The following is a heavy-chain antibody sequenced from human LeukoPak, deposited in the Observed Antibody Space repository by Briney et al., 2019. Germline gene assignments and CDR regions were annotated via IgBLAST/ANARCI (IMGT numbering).Heavy chain of an antibody. CDR2: IYYSGST. V-gene: IGHV4-39*07. Sequence: PSETLSLTCTVSGGSISSSSYYWGWIRQPPGKGLEWIGSIYYSGSTYYNPSLKSRVTISVDTSKNQFSLKLSSVTAADTAVYYCAREPVDTAMEGGDAFDFWGQGTVVTVYS. J-gene: IGHJ3*01. CDR1: GGSISSSSYY. D-gene: IGHD5-18*01. CDR3: AREPVDTAMEGGDAFDF.